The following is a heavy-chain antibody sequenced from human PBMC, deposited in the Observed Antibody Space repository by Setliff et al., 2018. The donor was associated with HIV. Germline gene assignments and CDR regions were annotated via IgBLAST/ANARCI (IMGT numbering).Heavy chain of an antibody. V-gene: IGHV4-61*02. Sequence: PSETLSLTCTVSGGSMNSGSNHWGWFRQPAGKSLEWIGRFSNIGSTDYNPSLKSRVTISVDRSRNQFSLKLSSVTAADTAVYYCARDPSDGYGHFDYWGQGALVTVSS. CDR2: FSNIGST. CDR1: GGSMNSGSNH. D-gene: IGHD2-2*03. CDR3: ARDPSDGYGHFDY. J-gene: IGHJ4*02.